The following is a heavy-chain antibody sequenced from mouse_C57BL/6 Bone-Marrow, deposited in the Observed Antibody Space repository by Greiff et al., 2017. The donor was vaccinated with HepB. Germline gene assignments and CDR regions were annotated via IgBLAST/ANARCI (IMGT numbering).Heavy chain of an antibody. CDR2: IYPRDGRT. D-gene: IGHD2-9*01. Sequence: VQLQQSDAELVKPGASVKISCKVSGYTFTDHTIHWMKQRPEPGLEWIGDIYPRDGRTKYNEKCKGKATLTADNASSTAYMQLNSLTSEDSAVSFCARSGAYYGYEGYFDYWGQGTTLTVSS. CDR3: ARSGAYYGYEGYFDY. J-gene: IGHJ2*01. CDR1: GYTFTDHT. V-gene: IGHV1-78*01.